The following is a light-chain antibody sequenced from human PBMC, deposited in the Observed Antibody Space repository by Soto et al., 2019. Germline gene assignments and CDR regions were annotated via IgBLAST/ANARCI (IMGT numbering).Light chain of an antibody. CDR2: STN. CDR1: SSNIGGNS. Sequence: QLVLTQPPSASGTPGQRVTISCSGSSSNIGGNSVSWYQQLPGTAPKLLIYSTNQRPSGVPDRFSGSKSGTSASLAISGLQSEDEADYYCAAWDDSLNGVIFGGGTKLTVL. V-gene: IGLV1-44*01. CDR3: AAWDDSLNGVI. J-gene: IGLJ2*01.